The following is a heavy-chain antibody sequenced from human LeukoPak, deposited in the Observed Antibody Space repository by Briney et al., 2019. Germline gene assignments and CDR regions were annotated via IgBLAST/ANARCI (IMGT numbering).Heavy chain of an antibody. CDR2: IWYDGSNK. CDR1: GFTFSSYG. CDR3: ARVQDLGSYYGNDAFDI. D-gene: IGHD1-26*01. V-gene: IGHV3-33*01. Sequence: GGSLRLSCAASGFTFSSYGMHWVRQAPGKGLEWVAVIWYDGSNKYYADSVKGRFTISRDNSKNTLYLQMNSLRAEDTAVYYCARVQDLGSYYGNDAFDIWGQGTMVTVSS. J-gene: IGHJ3*02.